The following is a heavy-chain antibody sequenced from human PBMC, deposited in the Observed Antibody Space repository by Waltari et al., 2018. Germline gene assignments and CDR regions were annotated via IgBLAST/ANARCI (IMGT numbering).Heavy chain of an antibody. D-gene: IGHD5-12*01. J-gene: IGHJ6*02. CDR3: AREVRVYSGYEEDYYYGMDV. V-gene: IGHV4-61*02. CDR2: IYISGST. CDR1: GGSISSGNYY. Sequence: QVQLQELGPGLVKPSQTLSLTCTVSGGSISSGNYYWNWIRQPAGKGLEWVGRIYISGSTNYNPSLKSRVMISLDTSKSLFSLKLNSVSAADTAVYFCAREVRVYSGYEEDYYYGMDVWGQGTTVTVSS.